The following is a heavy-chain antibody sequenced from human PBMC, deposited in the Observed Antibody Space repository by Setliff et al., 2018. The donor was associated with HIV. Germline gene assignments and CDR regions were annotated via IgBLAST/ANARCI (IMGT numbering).Heavy chain of an antibody. D-gene: IGHD6-19*01. Sequence: PSETLSLTCAVYGGSFSGYCWSWIRQPPGKGLEWIGEINHSGSTNYNPSLKSRVTISVDTSKNQFSLKLNSVTAADTAVYYCASGREAVAGALHFDYWGQGPLVTVSS. CDR3: ASGREAVAGALHFDY. CDR2: INHSGST. CDR1: GGSFSGYC. J-gene: IGHJ4*02. V-gene: IGHV4-34*01.